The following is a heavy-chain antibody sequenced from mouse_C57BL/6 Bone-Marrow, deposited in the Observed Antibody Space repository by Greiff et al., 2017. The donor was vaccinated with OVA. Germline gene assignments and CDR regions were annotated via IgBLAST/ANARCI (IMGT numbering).Heavy chain of an antibody. CDR3: ASWALAY. CDR2: ISYSGST. D-gene: IGHD4-1*01. Sequence: DVQLQESGPGLAKPSQTLSLTCSDTGYSITSDYWNWIRKFPGNKLEYMGYISYSGSTDYNPSLKSRISITRDTSKTQYYLQWNSVTTEDTATYYCASWALAYWGQGTLVTVSA. J-gene: IGHJ3*01. CDR1: GYSITSDY. V-gene: IGHV3-8*01.